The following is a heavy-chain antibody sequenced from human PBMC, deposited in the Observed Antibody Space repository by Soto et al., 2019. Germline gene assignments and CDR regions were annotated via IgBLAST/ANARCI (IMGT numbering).Heavy chain of an antibody. CDR1: GYTFTSYD. Sequence: ASVKVSCKASGYTFTSYDINWVRQATGQGLEWMGWMNPNSGNTGYAQKFQGRVTMTRNTSISTAYMELSSLRSEDTAVYYCARVSTDLYYYYYYYMDVKGKGTMVTVSS. V-gene: IGHV1-8*01. CDR3: ARVSTDLYYYYYYYMDV. J-gene: IGHJ6*03. CDR2: MNPNSGNT.